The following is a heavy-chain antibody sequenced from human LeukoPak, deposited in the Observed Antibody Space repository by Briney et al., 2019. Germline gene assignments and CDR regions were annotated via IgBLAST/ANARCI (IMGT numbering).Heavy chain of an antibody. CDR3: ARDLGYGSGEDY. V-gene: IGHV3-74*03. CDR2: INPDGRTI. Sequence: GGSLRLSCAASGFTFSNYWMHWVRHAPGKGPVWVSRINPDGRTITYADSVVGRITISRDNAKNTLYLQMNSLRDEDTAVYYCARDLGYGSGEDYWGQGTLVTVSS. CDR1: GFTFSNYW. D-gene: IGHD3-10*01. J-gene: IGHJ4*02.